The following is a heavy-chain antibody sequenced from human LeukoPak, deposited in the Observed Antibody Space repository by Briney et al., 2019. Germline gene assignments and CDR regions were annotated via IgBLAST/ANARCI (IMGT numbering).Heavy chain of an antibody. V-gene: IGHV3-30*18. J-gene: IGHJ4*03. CDR1: GFIFSNYA. D-gene: IGHD4-17*01. Sequence: PGGSLRLSCAASGFIFSNYAIHWVRQAPGKGLEWVTAISNNGDNQHYADPVKGRFTISRDNSKNTVYLQIDALRTEDSAVYYCVKVYPTLTTSSVLGSWGQGTLVTVSS. CDR3: VKVYPTLTTSSVLGS. CDR2: ISNNGDNQ.